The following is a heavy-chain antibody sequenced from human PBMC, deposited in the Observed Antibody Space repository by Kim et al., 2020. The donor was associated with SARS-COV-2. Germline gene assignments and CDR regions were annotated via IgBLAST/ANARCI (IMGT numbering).Heavy chain of an antibody. V-gene: IGHV3-48*02. J-gene: IGHJ5*02. CDR2: INSSSSTI. CDR1: GFTFSSYS. D-gene: IGHD3-10*01. CDR3: ARERRITMVRGVIIRGHNWFDP. Sequence: GGSLRLSCAASGFTFSSYSMNWVRQAPGKGLEWVSYINSSSSTIYYADSVKGRFTISRDNAKNSLYLQMNSLRDEDTAVYYCARERRITMVRGVIIRGHNWFDPWGQGTLVTVSS.